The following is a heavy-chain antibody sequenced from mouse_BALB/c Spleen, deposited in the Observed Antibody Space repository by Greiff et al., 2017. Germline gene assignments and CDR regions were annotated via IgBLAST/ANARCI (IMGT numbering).Heavy chain of an antibody. CDR2: IYPGNSDT. J-gene: IGHJ4*01. CDR3: TRWIYYDYDAYAMDY. D-gene: IGHD2-4*01. CDR1: GYTFTSYW. V-gene: IGHV1-5*01. Sequence: DVQLQESGTVLARPGASVKMSCKASGYTFTSYWMHWVKQRPGQGLEWIGAIYPGNSDTSYNQKFKGKAKLTAVTSTSTAYMELSSLTNEDSAVYYCTRWIYYDYDAYAMDYWGQGTSVTVSS.